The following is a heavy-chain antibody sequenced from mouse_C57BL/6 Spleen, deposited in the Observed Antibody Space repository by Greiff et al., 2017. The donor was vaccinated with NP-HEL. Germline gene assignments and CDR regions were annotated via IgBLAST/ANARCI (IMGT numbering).Heavy chain of an antibody. CDR1: GYTFTSYW. J-gene: IGHJ1*03. Sequence: QVQLQQPGAELVKPGASVKVSCKASGYTFTSYWMHWVKQRPGQGLEWIGRIHPSDSDTNYNQKFKGKATLTVDKSSSTAYMQLSSLTSEDSAVYYCAMGLTTVVATRYFDVWGTGTTVTVSS. V-gene: IGHV1-74*01. CDR3: AMGLTTVVATRYFDV. D-gene: IGHD1-1*01. CDR2: IHPSDSDT.